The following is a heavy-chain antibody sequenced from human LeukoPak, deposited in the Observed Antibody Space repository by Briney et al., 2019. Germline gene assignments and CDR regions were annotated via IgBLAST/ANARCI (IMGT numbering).Heavy chain of an antibody. CDR1: GFTFSGSA. Sequence: PGRSLRLSCAASGFTFSGSAIHWVRQASGKGLEWVGRISGKANSYATAYAASVKGRFTISRDDSKNTAYLQMHSLKTEDTAVYYCTTVVPAAKNGLGNYWGQGTLVTVSS. D-gene: IGHD2-2*01. J-gene: IGHJ4*02. CDR2: ISGKANSYAT. V-gene: IGHV3-73*01. CDR3: TTVVPAAKNGLGNY.